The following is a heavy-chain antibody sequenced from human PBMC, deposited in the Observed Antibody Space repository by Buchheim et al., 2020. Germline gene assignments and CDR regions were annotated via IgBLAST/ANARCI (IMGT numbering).Heavy chain of an antibody. V-gene: IGHV3-30*04. J-gene: IGHJ4*02. Sequence: QVQLVESGGGVVQPGKSLRLSCAASGFTFSNYALHWVRQAPGKGLEWVAFISYDGRNKYIADSVKGRFTISRDKSKNTLFLHMNSLNPEDTAVYYCARDSVAGSFDYWGQGTL. CDR2: ISYDGRNK. CDR3: ARDSVAGSFDY. D-gene: IGHD6-19*01. CDR1: GFTFSNYA.